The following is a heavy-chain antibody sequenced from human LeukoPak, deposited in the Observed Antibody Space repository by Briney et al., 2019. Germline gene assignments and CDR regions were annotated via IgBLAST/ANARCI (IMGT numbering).Heavy chain of an antibody. CDR1: GFTVSSNH. V-gene: IGHV3-53*01. D-gene: IGHD3-22*01. J-gene: IGHJ6*02. CDR2: IFSGGNI. Sequence: HPGGSLRLSCAASGFTVSSNHMSWVRQAPGKGLEWVSVIFSGGNIYYADSVKGRFTISRDNSKNMLYLQMNSLRAEDTAVYFCAGGYYSSYYYGMDVWGQGTTVTVSS. CDR3: AGGYYSSYYYGMDV.